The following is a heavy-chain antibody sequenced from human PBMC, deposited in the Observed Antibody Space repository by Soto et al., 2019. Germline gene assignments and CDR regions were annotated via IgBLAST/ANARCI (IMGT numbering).Heavy chain of an antibody. V-gene: IGHV3-30*18. CDR1: GFTFSDYA. D-gene: IGHD6-19*01. J-gene: IGHJ4*02. CDR2: VSHDGRNT. Sequence: VQLVESGGGVVQPGRSLRLSCAASGFTFSDYAIHWVRQASGQGLVWVAVVSHDGRNTHYADSVKGRFTISRDSSKNTVSLEMTSLRAEDTAVYYCAKGGRQWLVTSDFNYWGQGALVTVSS. CDR3: AKGGRQWLVTSDFNY.